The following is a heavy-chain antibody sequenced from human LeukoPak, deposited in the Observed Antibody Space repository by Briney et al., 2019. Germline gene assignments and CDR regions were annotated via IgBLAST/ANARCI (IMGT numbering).Heavy chain of an antibody. CDR1: GFTFSSYE. V-gene: IGHV3-48*03. CDR3: ARVIIVGATGI. Sequence: GGSLKLSCAASGFTFSSYEMNWVRQAPGKGLEWVSYISSGGSTVYYADSVKGRFTISRDNAKNSLYLQMNSLRAEDTAVYYCARVIIVGATGIWGQGTMVTVSS. D-gene: IGHD1-26*01. J-gene: IGHJ3*02. CDR2: ISSGGSTV.